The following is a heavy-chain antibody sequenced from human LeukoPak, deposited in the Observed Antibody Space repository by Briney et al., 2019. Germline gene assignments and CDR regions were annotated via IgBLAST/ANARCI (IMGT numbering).Heavy chain of an antibody. CDR3: ARGIVVGTFPHFDY. Sequence: ASVKVSCKASGYTFTGYYIHWVRQAPGQGLEWMGWINPNSGGTNSAQKFQGRVTMTRDTSINTVYMELSSLRSDDTAVYYCARGIVVGTFPHFDYWGQGTPVTVSS. V-gene: IGHV1-2*02. J-gene: IGHJ4*02. CDR1: GYTFTGYY. CDR2: INPNSGGT. D-gene: IGHD2-15*01.